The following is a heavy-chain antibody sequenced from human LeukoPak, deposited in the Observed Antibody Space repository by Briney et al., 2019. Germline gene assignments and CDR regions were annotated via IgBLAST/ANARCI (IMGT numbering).Heavy chain of an antibody. CDR1: GFTFSSYA. CDR2: ISGSGGST. CDR3: AKVAQLAASGYYPTFDY. Sequence: GGSLRPACAASGFTFSSYALSWVRQGPGKGLEWVSGISGSGGSTYYADSVKGRFTISRDKSKNTLYLQMNSLRAEDTAVYYCAKVAQLAASGYYPTFDYWGQGTLVTVSS. V-gene: IGHV3-23*01. D-gene: IGHD3-22*01. J-gene: IGHJ4*02.